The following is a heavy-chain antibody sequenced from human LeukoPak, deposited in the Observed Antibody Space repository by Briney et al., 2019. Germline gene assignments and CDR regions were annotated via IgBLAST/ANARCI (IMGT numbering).Heavy chain of an antibody. J-gene: IGHJ4*02. CDR1: GFTFSSYA. CDR3: ASGESGSYGY. CDR2: ISYGGSNK. Sequence: GGSLRLSCAASGFTFSSYAMHWVRQAPGKGLEWVAVISYGGSNKYYADSVKGRFTISRDNSKNTPYLQMNSLRAEDTAVYYCASGESGSYGYWGQGTLVTVSS. D-gene: IGHD1-26*01. V-gene: IGHV3-30-3*01.